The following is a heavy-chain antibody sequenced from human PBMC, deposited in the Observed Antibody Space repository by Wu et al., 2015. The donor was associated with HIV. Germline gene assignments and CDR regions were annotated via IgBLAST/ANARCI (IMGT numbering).Heavy chain of an antibody. CDR3: ARVTAAAGVYYYYGMDV. Sequence: QVQLVQSGAEVKKPGASVKVSCKTAGHTSTGYYMHWVRQAPGQGLEWMGRIIPIFGTANYAQKFQGRVTITADESTSTAYMELSSLRSEDTAVYYCARVTAAAGVYYYYGMDVWGQGTTVTVSS. V-gene: IGHV1-69*18. J-gene: IGHJ6*02. D-gene: IGHD6-13*01. CDR1: GHTSTGYY. CDR2: IIPIFGTA.